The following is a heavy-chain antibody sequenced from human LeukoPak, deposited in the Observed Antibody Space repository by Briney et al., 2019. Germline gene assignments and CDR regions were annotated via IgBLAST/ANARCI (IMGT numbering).Heavy chain of an antibody. D-gene: IGHD3-10*01. CDR3: ATVFDRKANWFDP. J-gene: IGHJ5*02. CDR2: IYYSGST. CDR1: GGSISSSSYY. V-gene: IGHV4-39*06. Sequence: TSETLSLTCTVSGGSISSSSYYWGWIRQPPGKGLEWIGSIYYSGSTYYNPSLKSRVTISVDTSKNQFPLKLSSVTAADTAVYYCATVFDRKANWFDPWGQGTLVTVSS.